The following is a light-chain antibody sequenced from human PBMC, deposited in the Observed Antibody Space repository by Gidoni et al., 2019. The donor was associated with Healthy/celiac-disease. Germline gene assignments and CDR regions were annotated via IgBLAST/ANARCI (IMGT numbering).Light chain of an antibody. CDR2: SAP. J-gene: IGKJ5*01. V-gene: IGKV1-12*01. CDR1: QSIGVW. CDR3: LQADSFPLT. Sequence: DIQMTQSPSSVSVSVGDSVTISCRASQSIGVWLAWYQQRPGNASNLLIYSAPILHRGVPSRFSGAGSGTHFTLTISSLQPEDVGTYFCLQADSFPLTFGQGTRLEI.